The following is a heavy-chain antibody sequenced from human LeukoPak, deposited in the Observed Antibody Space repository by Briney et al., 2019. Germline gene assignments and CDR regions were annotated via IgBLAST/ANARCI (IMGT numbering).Heavy chain of an antibody. CDR1: GGSFSGYY. CDR2: INHSGST. V-gene: IGHV4-34*01. J-gene: IGHJ4*02. D-gene: IGHD3-3*01. Sequence: PSETLSLTCAVYGGSFSGYYWSWIRQPPGKGLEWTGEINHSGSTNYNPSLKSRVTISVDTSKNQFSLKLSSVTAADTAVYYCARGGTVLRFLEWLLFGGFDYWGQGTLVTVSS. CDR3: ARGGTVLRFLEWLLFGGFDY.